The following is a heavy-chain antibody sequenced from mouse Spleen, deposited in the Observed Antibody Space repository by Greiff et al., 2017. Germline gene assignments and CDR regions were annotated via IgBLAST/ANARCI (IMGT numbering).Heavy chain of an antibody. CDR2: IDPNSGGT. CDR3: ARKGDNYYGSSPYFDY. CDR1: GYTFTSYW. V-gene: IGHV1-72*01. Sequence: QVQLKQPGAELVKPGASVKLSCKASGYTFTSYWMHWVKQRPGRGLEWIGRIDPNSGGTKYNEKFKSKATLTVDKPSSTAYMQLSSLTSEDSAVYYCARKGDNYYGSSPYFDYWGQGTTLTVSS. D-gene: IGHD1-1*01. J-gene: IGHJ2*01.